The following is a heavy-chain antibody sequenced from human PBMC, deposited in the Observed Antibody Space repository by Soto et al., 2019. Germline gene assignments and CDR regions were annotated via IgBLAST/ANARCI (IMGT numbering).Heavy chain of an antibody. Sequence: SVKVSCKASGFTFTSSAVQWVRQARGQRLEWIGWIVVGSGNTNYAQKFQGRVTITRDMSTSTAYMELSSLRSEDTAVYYCAAGNARDYDFWSGAYYYGMDVWGQGTTVTVSS. V-gene: IGHV1-58*01. CDR2: IVVGSGNT. CDR1: GFTFTSSA. J-gene: IGHJ6*02. D-gene: IGHD3-3*01. CDR3: AAGNARDYDFWSGAYYYGMDV.